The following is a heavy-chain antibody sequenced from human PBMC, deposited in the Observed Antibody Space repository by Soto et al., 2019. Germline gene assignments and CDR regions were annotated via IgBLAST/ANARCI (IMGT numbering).Heavy chain of an antibody. CDR2: IIPIFSTA. D-gene: IGHD3-9*01. CDR1: GGTFSSYS. CDR3: ARAPNILTVKYYFDY. J-gene: IGHJ4*02. V-gene: IGHV1-69*01. Sequence: QVQLVQSGAEVKKPGSSVKVSCKASGGTFSSYSINWVRQAPGQGLEWMGGIIPIFSTANNAQKFQGRVTITADESATTVYMELSSLRSEDTAVYYCARAPNILTVKYYFDYWGQGTLVTVSS.